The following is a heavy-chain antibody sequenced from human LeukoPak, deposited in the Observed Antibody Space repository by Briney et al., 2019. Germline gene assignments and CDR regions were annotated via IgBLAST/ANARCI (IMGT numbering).Heavy chain of an antibody. V-gene: IGHV3-23*01. CDR1: GFTFGDYA. D-gene: IGHD6-13*01. CDR3: AKLIAAAGTRWFDP. Sequence: GGSLRLSCAASGFTFGDYAMTWVRQAPGKGLEWVSAISGSGGSTYYADSVKGRFTISRDNSKNTLYLQMNSLRAEDTAVYYCAKLIAAAGTRWFDPWGQGTLVTVSS. CDR2: ISGSGGST. J-gene: IGHJ5*02.